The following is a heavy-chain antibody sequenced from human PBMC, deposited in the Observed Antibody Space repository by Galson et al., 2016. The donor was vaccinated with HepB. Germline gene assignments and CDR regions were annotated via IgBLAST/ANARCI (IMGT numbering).Heavy chain of an antibody. J-gene: IGHJ6*04. CDR3: ARGKSLLTMPWNYGLDV. CDR2: IKPAGDT. CDR1: GFTFSIHD. Sequence: SLRLSCAASGFTFSIHDMHWVRQAPGKGLEWVSAIKPAGDTYYPDSVKGRFTISRENAKNSLYLQMNSLRAGDTAVYYCARGKSLLTMPWNYGLDVWGKGTTVSVSS. V-gene: IGHV3-13*01. D-gene: IGHD4/OR15-4a*01.